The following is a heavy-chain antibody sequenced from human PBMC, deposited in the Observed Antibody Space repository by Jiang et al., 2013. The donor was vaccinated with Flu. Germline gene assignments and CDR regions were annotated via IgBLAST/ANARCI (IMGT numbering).Heavy chain of an antibody. CDR1: GFSLSTSGMR. V-gene: IGHV2-70*04. D-gene: IGHD3/OR15-3a*01. CDR2: VDWDDDK. J-gene: IGHJ4*02. Sequence: KPTQTLTLTCTFSGFSLSTSGMRLNWIRQPPGKALEWLARVDWDDDKFYSASLESRLTIPKDTSKNQVVLTMTNVDPVDTATYYCARMRPGGLTHFDFWGQGTLVTVSS. CDR3: ARMRPGGLTHFDF.